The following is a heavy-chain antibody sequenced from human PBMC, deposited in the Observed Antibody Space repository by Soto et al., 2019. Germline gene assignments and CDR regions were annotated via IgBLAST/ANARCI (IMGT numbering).Heavy chain of an antibody. V-gene: IGHV4-4*07. CDR2: ISTSVTT. J-gene: IGHJ5*02. CDR1: GASISSYF. Sequence: SETLSLTCTVSGASISSYFWTCIRQPAWKGLDWIGRISTSVTTNYNPSLKSRVTMSVDTSKNHFSLNLSSVTAADTAVYYCAREAGPDRWFDPWGQGTLVTVSS. D-gene: IGHD6-19*01. CDR3: AREAGPDRWFDP.